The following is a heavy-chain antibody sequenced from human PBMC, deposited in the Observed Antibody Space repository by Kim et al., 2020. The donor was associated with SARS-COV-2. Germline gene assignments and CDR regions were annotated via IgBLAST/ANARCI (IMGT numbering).Heavy chain of an antibody. D-gene: IGHD1-1*01. CDR3: SRVETGSLMDV. J-gene: IGHJ6*02. V-gene: IGHV3-73*01. Sequence: ATAYGAAVEGRFTISIDDSKNTAYLPMNGLKTEDTALYYCSRVETGSLMDVWGQGTTVTVSS. CDR2: AT.